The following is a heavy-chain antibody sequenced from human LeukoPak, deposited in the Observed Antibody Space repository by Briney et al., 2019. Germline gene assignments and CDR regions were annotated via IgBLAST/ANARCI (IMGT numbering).Heavy chain of an antibody. CDR2: ISYDGSNK. J-gene: IGHJ4*02. CDR1: GFTFSSYG. CDR3: ARGGGSSDY. V-gene: IGHV3-30*03. Sequence: GGSLRLSCAASGFTFSSYGMHWVRQAPGKGLEWVAVISYDGSNKYYADSVKGRFTISRDNSKNTLYLQMNSLRAEDTAVYYSARGGGSSDYWGQGTLVTVSS. D-gene: IGHD1-26*01.